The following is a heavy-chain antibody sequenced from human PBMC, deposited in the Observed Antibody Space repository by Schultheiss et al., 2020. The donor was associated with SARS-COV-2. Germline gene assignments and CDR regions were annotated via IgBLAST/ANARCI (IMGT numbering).Heavy chain of an antibody. CDR1: GGSISSYY. D-gene: IGHD1-26*01. V-gene: IGHV4-59*08. CDR2: IYYSGST. Sequence: SQTLSLTCTVSGGSISSYYWGWIRQPPGKGLEWIGYIYYSGSTYYNPSLKSRVTISVDTSKNQFSLKLSSVTAADTAVYYCARKRGIAGVYYYYGMDVWGQGTTVTVSS. J-gene: IGHJ6*02. CDR3: ARKRGIAGVYYYYGMDV.